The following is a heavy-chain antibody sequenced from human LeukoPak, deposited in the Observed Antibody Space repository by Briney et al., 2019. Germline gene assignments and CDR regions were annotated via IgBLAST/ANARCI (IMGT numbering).Heavy chain of an antibody. V-gene: IGHV3-15*01. Sequence: GGSLRLSCAASGFTFSHAWMTWVRQAPGKGLEWVGRIKSKAHGGTTDYAAPVKGRFSISRDDSKNTLYLQMNSLKTEDTAVYYCTTAPVGGWYPPGYWGQGTLVTVSS. CDR3: TTAPVGGWYPPGY. CDR2: IKSKAHGGTT. D-gene: IGHD6-19*01. CDR1: GFTFSHAW. J-gene: IGHJ4*02.